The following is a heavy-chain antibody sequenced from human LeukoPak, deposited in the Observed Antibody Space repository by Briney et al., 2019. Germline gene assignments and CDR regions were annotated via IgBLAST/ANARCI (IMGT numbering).Heavy chain of an antibody. CDR1: GGTFSNYA. CDR2: IIPIFGTA. CDR3: AREIGHCSSTSCPYFDQ. J-gene: IGHJ4*02. V-gene: IGHV1-69*01. D-gene: IGHD2-2*01. Sequence: GSSVKVSCKASGGTFSNYAISWVRQAPGQGLEWMGGIIPIFGTANYAQKFQGRVTITADESTSTAYMELSSLRSEDTAVYYCAREIGHCSSTSCPYFDQWGQGTLVTVSS.